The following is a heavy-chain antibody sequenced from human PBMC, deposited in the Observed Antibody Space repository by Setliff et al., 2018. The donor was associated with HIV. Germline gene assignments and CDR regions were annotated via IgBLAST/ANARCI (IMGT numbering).Heavy chain of an antibody. J-gene: IGHJ5*02. CDR1: GFTFSSYS. CDR2: ISSSSSTI. CDR3: AREGNCGGLDL. Sequence: PGGSLRLSCAASGFTFSSYSMNWVRQAPGKGLEWVSYISSSSSTIYYADSVKGRFTISRDNAKNSLYLQMNSLRAEDTAVYYCAREGNCGGLDLWGQGTLVTVSS. D-gene: IGHD2-21*01. V-gene: IGHV3-48*04.